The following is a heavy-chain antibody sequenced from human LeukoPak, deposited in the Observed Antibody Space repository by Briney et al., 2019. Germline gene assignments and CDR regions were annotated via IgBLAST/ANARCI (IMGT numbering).Heavy chain of an antibody. Sequence: PSETLSLTCAVYGGSFSGYYWSWIRQPPGKGLEWIGEINHSGSTNYNPSLKSRVTISVDTSKNQFSLKLSSVTAADTAVYYCAREGMGPGYFDYWGQGTLVTVSS. J-gene: IGHJ4*02. CDR3: AREGMGPGYFDY. CDR2: INHSGST. V-gene: IGHV4-34*01. D-gene: IGHD1-14*01. CDR1: GGSFSGYY.